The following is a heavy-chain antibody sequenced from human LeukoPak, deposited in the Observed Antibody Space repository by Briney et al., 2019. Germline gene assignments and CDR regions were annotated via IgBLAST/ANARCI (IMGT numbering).Heavy chain of an antibody. Sequence: GASVEVSCKASGGTFSSYAISWVRQAPGQGLEWMGGIIPIFGTANYAQKFQGRVTITADESTSTAYMELSSLRSEDTAVYYCARGNNIVVVVAATPDYYYGMDVWGQGTTVTVSS. CDR1: GGTFSSYA. CDR2: IIPIFGTA. J-gene: IGHJ6*02. V-gene: IGHV1-69*13. CDR3: ARGNNIVVVVAATPDYYYGMDV. D-gene: IGHD2-15*01.